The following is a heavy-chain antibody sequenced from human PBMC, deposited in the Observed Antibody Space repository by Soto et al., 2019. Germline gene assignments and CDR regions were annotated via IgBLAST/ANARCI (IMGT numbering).Heavy chain of an antibody. V-gene: IGHV3-23*01. Sequence: EVQLLESGGNLVQPGGSLRLSCAASGFTFRGFSMNWVRQAPGKGLEWVSTITGSGSTRYADSVKGRFTVSRDNSKNTLYLQMNILRAEDTAFYYCAKGPYHEIVNWFDSWGQGTLVTVSS. CDR2: ITGSGST. J-gene: IGHJ5*01. CDR3: AKGPYHEIVNWFDS. D-gene: IGHD1-26*01. CDR1: GFTFRGFS.